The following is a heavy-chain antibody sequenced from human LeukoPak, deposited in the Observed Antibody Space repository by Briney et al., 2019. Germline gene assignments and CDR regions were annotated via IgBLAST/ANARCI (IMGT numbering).Heavy chain of an antibody. D-gene: IGHD6-6*01. CDR1: GGSISSGGYY. CDR3: ARWGVAARNFGY. CDR2: IYYSGST. Sequence: PSETLSLTCTVSGGSISSGGYYWSWIRQHPGKGLEWIGYIYYSGSTYYNPSLKSRVTISVDTSKNQFSLKLSSVTAADTAVYYCARWGVAARNFGYWGQGTLVTVSS. J-gene: IGHJ4*02. V-gene: IGHV4-31*03.